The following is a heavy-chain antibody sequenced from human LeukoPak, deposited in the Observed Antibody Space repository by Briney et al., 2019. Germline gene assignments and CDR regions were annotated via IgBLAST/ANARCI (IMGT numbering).Heavy chain of an antibody. Sequence: GESLKISCKGSGYIFTNYWIGWVRQMSGKDLEWMGIIYPDDSDTRYSPSFQGQVTISADKSISTAYLQWSSLKASDTAMYYCARWDRYSSGWYYFDYWGQGTLVTVSS. J-gene: IGHJ4*02. CDR2: IYPDDSDT. V-gene: IGHV5-51*01. D-gene: IGHD6-19*01. CDR1: GYIFTNYW. CDR3: ARWDRYSSGWYYFDY.